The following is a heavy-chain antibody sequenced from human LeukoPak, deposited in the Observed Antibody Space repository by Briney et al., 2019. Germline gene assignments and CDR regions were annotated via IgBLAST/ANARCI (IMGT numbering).Heavy chain of an antibody. CDR1: GYSISSGYY. D-gene: IGHD3-10*01. Sequence: SETLSLTCTVSGYSISSGYYWGWIRQPPGKGLEWIGSIYHSGSTNYNPSLKSRVTISVDTSKNQFSLKLSSVTAADTAVYYCARDRWGSGSYYAPFDYWGQGTLVTVSS. V-gene: IGHV4-38-2*02. CDR2: IYHSGST. CDR3: ARDRWGSGSYYAPFDY. J-gene: IGHJ4*02.